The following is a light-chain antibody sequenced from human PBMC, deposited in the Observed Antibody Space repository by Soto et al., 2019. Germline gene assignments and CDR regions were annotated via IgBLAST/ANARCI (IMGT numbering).Light chain of an antibody. Sequence: QLVLTQSPSASASLGASVKLTCTLSSGHGSYAIAWHQQQPEKGPRYLMKLNSDGSHSKGDGIPDRFSGSNSGAERYLTISSLQSEDEADYYCQTWGTGPWVFGGGTKLTVL. CDR3: QTWGTGPWV. CDR1: SGHGSYA. V-gene: IGLV4-69*01. CDR2: LNSDGSH. J-gene: IGLJ3*02.